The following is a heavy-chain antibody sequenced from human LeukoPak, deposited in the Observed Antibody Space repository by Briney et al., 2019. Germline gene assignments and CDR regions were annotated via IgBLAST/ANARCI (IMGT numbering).Heavy chain of an antibody. V-gene: IGHV4-39*01. D-gene: IGHD3-10*01. J-gene: IGHJ4*02. CDR2: IYYGGSP. CDR3: ARQWVGVMTYFDY. Sequence: SETLSLTCNVSGGSISTTTNSWGWAWIRQRPTKGLEWIGSIYYGGSPYYTSSLKSRVTISVDTSKNQFSLKLASLTAADTAVYYCARQWVGVMTYFDYWGQGTLVTVSS. CDR1: GGSISTTTNS.